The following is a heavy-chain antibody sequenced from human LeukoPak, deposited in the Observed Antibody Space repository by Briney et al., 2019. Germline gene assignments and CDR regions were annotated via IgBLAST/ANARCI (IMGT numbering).Heavy chain of an antibody. Sequence: ASVKVSCKASGYTFTSYGISWVRQAPGQGLEWMGWISAYNGNTNYAQKLQGRVTMTTDTSTSTAYTELRSLISAAPAAVSCCRPSAMIGRPLGYMDVRGKGTTVTVSS. CDR2: ISAYNGNT. D-gene: IGHD2-15*01. CDR1: GYTFTSYG. V-gene: IGHV1-18*01. J-gene: IGHJ6*03. CDR3: CRPSAMIGRPLGYMDV.